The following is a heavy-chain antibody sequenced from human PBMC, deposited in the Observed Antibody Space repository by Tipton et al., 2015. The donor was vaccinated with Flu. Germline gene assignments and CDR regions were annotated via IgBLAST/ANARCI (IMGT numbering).Heavy chain of an antibody. D-gene: IGHD6-19*01. CDR3: AREGSGCYRNWFDP. CDR1: GGSISSYY. CDR2: SYYSRST. J-gene: IGHJ5*02. V-gene: IGHV4-59*01. Sequence: TLSLTCTVSGGSISSYYWCWIRQPPGKGLEWIGDSYYSRSTNYNPSLKSRVTISVDTSKNQFSLKLSSVTAADTAVYYCAREGSGCYRNWFDPWGQGTMVTVSS.